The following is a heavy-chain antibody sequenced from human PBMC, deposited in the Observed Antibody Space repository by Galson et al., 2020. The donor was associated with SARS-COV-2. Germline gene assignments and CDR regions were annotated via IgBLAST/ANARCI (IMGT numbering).Heavy chain of an antibody. CDR1: GGTFDNYA. Sequence: SVKVSCKTSGGTFDNYAISWVRQAPGQGLEWMGGIIPIFGTANYAQKVRGGVTISADKSTITVYMELSNLRSVDTAVYYCARGMVGPTNYYDAMDVWGKGTTVSVSS. D-gene: IGHD1-26*01. CDR2: IIPIFGTA. J-gene: IGHJ6*04. CDR3: ARGMVGPTNYYDAMDV. V-gene: IGHV1-69*06.